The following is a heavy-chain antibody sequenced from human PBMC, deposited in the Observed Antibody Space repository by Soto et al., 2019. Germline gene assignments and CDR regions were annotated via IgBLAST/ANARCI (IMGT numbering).Heavy chain of an antibody. CDR1: DASITTSRYY. V-gene: IGHV4-39*01. CDR2: IDYSGST. D-gene: IGHD3-3*01. Sequence: AETLSLTFTVPDASITTSRYYWGWIRQPPGKGLELSHSIDYSGSTYYHPSLKSRVTISVDKSKNQFSLKLSSVTAADTAVYYCARLNRNDFWSGYPYYYGMDVWGQGTTVTVYS. J-gene: IGHJ6*02. CDR3: ARLNRNDFWSGYPYYYGMDV.